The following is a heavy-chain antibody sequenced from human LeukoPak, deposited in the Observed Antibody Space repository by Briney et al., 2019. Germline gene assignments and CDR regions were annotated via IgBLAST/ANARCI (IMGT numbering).Heavy chain of an antibody. CDR3: ARGEQWELRN. D-gene: IGHD1-26*01. V-gene: IGHV3-21*01. CDR2: IISSSSYI. CDR1: GFTFSCYS. Sequence: GGSLTLSCAASGFTFSCYSMNWVRQAPGKGLEWVSSIISSSSYIYYADSVTGRFTISTDNDKSSLYLQVNGLRAEETAVYYCARGEQWELRNWGQGTLVTVSS. J-gene: IGHJ4*02.